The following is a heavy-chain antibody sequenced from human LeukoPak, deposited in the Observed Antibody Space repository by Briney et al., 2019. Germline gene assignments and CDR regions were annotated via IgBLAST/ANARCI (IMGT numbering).Heavy chain of an antibody. V-gene: IGHV3-48*03. D-gene: IGHD6-19*01. Sequence: GGSLRLSCAASGFTFSSYEMSWVRQAPGKGLEWVSYISSGRTIYYADSVKGRFTISRDNAKNSLYLQMNSLRAEDTAVYYCARAKSSGWYYFDSWGQGTLVTVSS. CDR3: ARAKSSGWYYFDS. CDR1: GFTFSSYE. CDR2: ISSGRTI. J-gene: IGHJ4*02.